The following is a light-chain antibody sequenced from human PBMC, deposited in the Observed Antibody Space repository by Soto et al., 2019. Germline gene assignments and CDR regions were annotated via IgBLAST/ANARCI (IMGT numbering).Light chain of an antibody. CDR3: SSYTSTSTLGVV. CDR1: ISDVGGYNY. V-gene: IGLV2-14*01. CDR2: EVS. J-gene: IGLJ2*01. Sequence: QSALTQPASVSGSPGQSITISCTGTISDVGGYNYVSWYQHHPGKAPKLMIYEVSNRPSGVSNRFSGSTSGNTASLTISGLQPEDEADYYCSSYTSTSTLGVVFGGGTKLTVL.